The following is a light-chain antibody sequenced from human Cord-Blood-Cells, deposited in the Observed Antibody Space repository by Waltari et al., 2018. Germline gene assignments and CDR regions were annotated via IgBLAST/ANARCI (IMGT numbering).Light chain of an antibody. CDR3: CSYAGSYTYWV. CDR2: DVS. Sequence: QSALTQPRSVSGSPGQSVTISCTGTTSDVGGYNYVSCYQPHPGKAPKLMLYDVSKRPSGFPDRFSGSKSGNTASLTISGLQAEDEADYYCCSYAGSYTYWVFGGGTKLTVL. J-gene: IGLJ3*02. V-gene: IGLV2-11*01. CDR1: TSDVGGYNY.